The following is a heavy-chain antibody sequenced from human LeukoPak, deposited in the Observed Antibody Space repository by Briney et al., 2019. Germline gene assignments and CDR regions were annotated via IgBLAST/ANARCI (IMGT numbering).Heavy chain of an antibody. D-gene: IGHD3-22*01. CDR3: AKEITGYYYDSSGYFDY. Sequence: QPGGSLRLSCAASEFTFSSYAMSWVRQAPGKGLEWVSAISGSGGSTYYADSVKGRLTISRDNSKNTLYLQMNSLRAEDTAVYYCAKEITGYYYDSSGYFDYWGQGTLVTVSS. J-gene: IGHJ4*02. CDR2: ISGSGGST. CDR1: EFTFSSYA. V-gene: IGHV3-23*01.